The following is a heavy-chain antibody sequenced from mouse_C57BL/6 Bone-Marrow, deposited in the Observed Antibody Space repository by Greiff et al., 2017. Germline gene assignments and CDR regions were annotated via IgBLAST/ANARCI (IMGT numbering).Heavy chain of an antibody. CDR1: GYTFTSYW. V-gene: IGHV1-59*01. CDR3: ARVFYYGDY. J-gene: IGHJ2*01. Sequence: QVQLQQPGAELVRPGTSVKLSCKASGYTFTSYWMHWVKQRPGQGLEWIGVIDPSDSYTNYNQKFKGKATLTLDTSSSTAYMQLSSLTSEDSAVYYCARVFYYGDYWGQGTTLTVSS. CDR2: IDPSDSYT. D-gene: IGHD1-1*01.